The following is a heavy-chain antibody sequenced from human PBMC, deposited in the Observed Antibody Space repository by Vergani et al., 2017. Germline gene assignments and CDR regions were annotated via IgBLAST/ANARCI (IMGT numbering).Heavy chain of an antibody. D-gene: IGHD1-26*01. J-gene: IGHJ5*02. CDR1: GYTFTSYY. CDR2: INPSGGST. V-gene: IGHV1-46*03. Sequence: QVQLVQSGAEVKKPGASVKVSCKASGYTFTSYYMHWVRQAPGQGLEWVGIINPSGGSTSYAQKFQGRVTMTRDTYTSTVYMELSSLRSEDTDVYYCARDGWELLGWFDPWGQGTLVTVSS. CDR3: ARDGWELLGWFDP.